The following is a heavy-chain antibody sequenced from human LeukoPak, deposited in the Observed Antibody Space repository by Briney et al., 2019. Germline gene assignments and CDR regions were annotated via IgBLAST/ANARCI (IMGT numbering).Heavy chain of an antibody. CDR1: GFPFHSNW. J-gene: IGHJ4*02. CDR3: AKDTPVAGYDY. V-gene: IGHV3-7*01. Sequence: GGSLRLSFAASGFPFHSNWMTWVRPAPGKGLEWVANIKEDGSEKYYVDSVKGRFTISRDNAKNSLYLQMNSLRADDTAVYYCAKDTPVAGYDYWGQGTLVTVSS. D-gene: IGHD1-1*01. CDR2: IKEDGSEK.